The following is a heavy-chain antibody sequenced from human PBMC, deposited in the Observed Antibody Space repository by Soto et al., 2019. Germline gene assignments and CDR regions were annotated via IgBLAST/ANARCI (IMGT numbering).Heavy chain of an antibody. J-gene: IGHJ6*02. V-gene: IGHV4-31*03. D-gene: IGHD3-3*01. CDR3: ASEQATNYDFWSGYYWVPYYYYGMDV. CDR2: IYYSGST. CDR1: GGSISSGGYY. Sequence: SETLSLTCTVSGGSISSGGYYWSWIRQHPGKGLEWIGYIYYSGSTYYNPSLKSRVTISVDTSKNQFSLKLSSVTAADTAVYYCASEQATNYDFWSGYYWVPYYYYGMDVWGQGTTVTVSS.